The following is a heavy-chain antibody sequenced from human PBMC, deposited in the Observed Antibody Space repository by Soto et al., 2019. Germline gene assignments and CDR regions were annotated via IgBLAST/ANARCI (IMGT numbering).Heavy chain of an antibody. CDR2: IFHTGGT. CDR3: ARTWLAGGTPADAFDI. CDR1: ASSISSAYF. J-gene: IGHJ3*02. D-gene: IGHD2-15*01. Sequence: PSETLSLTCAVSASSISSAYFWGWIRQPPGKGLEWIATIFHTGGTYYNPSLKSRVTISVDTPNNQFSLRLNSVTAADTALYFCARTWLAGGTPADAFDIWGQGTMVTVSS. V-gene: IGHV4-38-2*01.